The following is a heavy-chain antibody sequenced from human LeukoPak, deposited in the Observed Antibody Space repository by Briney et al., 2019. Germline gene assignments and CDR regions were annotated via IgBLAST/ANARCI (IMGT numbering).Heavy chain of an antibody. V-gene: IGHV3-20*04. CDR1: GFTFDDYG. CDR2: INWNGGST. D-gene: IGHD4-17*01. Sequence: GGSLRLSCAASGFTFDDYGMSWVRQALGKGLEWVSGINWNGGSTGYADSVKGRFTISRDNAKNSLYLQMNSLRAEDTALYYCARDRHDYGDRDAFDIWGQGTMVTVSS. CDR3: ARDRHDYGDRDAFDI. J-gene: IGHJ3*02.